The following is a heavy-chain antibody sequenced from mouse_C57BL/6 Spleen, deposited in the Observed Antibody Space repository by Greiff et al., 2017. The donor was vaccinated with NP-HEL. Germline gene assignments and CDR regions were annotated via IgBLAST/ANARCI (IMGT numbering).Heavy chain of an antibody. CDR3: AAYDGYYVRFAY. CDR2: INPSNGGT. J-gene: IGHJ3*01. D-gene: IGHD2-3*01. Sequence: QVQLHQSGTELVKPGASVKLSCKASGYTFTSYWMHWVKQRPGQGLEWIGNINPSNGGTNYNEKFKSKATLTVDKSSSTAYMQLSSLTSEDSAVYYCAAYDGYYVRFAYWGQGTLVTVSA. V-gene: IGHV1-53*01. CDR1: GYTFTSYW.